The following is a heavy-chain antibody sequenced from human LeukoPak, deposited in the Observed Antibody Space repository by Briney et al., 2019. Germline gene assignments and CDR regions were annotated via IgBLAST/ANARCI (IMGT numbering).Heavy chain of an antibody. CDR3: ARDQVPAAMLGPDY. CDR1: GFTFSSYA. Sequence: GGSLRLSCPASGFTFSSYAMHWVRQAPGKGLEWVAVISYDGSNKYYADSVKGRFTISRDNSKNTLYLQMNSLRAEDTAVYYCARDQVPAAMLGPDYWGQGTLVTVSS. V-gene: IGHV3-30*04. D-gene: IGHD2-2*01. J-gene: IGHJ4*02. CDR2: ISYDGSNK.